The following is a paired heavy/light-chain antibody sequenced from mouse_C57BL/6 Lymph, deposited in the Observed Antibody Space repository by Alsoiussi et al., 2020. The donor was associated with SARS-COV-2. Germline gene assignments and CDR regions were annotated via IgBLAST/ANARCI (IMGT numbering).Light chain of an antibody. CDR1: ESVEYYGTSL. CDR3: QQSRKVPST. CDR2: AAS. J-gene: IGKJ1*01. V-gene: IGKV3-1*01. Sequence: DIVLTQSPASLAVSLGQRATISCRASESVEYYGTSLMQWYQQKPGQPPKLLIYAASNVESGVPARFSGSGSGTDFSLNIHPVEEDDIAMYFCQQSRKVPSTFGGGTKLEIK.
Heavy chain of an antibody. V-gene: IGHV1-55*01. Sequence: QVQLQQPGAELVKPGASVKMSCKASGYTFTIYWITWVKQRPGQGLEWIGDIYPGSGSTNYNENFKSKATLTVDTSSSTAYMQLSSLTSEDSAVYYCAREGGDYDEKGFDYWGQGTTLTVSS. D-gene: IGHD2-4*01. CDR3: AREGGDYDEKGFDY. J-gene: IGHJ2*01. CDR1: GYTFTIYW. CDR2: IYPGSGST.